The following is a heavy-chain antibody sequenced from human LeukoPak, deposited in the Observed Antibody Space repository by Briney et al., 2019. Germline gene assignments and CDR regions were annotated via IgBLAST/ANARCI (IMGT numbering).Heavy chain of an antibody. J-gene: IGHJ3*02. CDR1: GYSISSGYY. D-gene: IGHD3-3*01. V-gene: IGHV4-38-2*02. CDR2: IYHSGST. Sequence: SETLSLTCTLSGYSISSGYYWGWIRQPPGKGLEWIGSIYHSGSTYYNPSLKSRVTISVDTSKNQFSLKLSSVTAADTAVYYCARVHTSITIFGVVTAAGYAFDSWGQGTMVTVSS. CDR3: ARVHTSITIFGVVTAAGYAFDS.